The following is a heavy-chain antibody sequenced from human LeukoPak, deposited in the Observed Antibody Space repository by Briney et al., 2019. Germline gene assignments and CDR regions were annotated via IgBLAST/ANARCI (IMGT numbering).Heavy chain of an antibody. J-gene: IGHJ4*02. CDR1: GFTFSSYA. Sequence: GGSLRLSCAASGFTFSSYAMSWVRQAPGKGLEWVSSISSSSSYIYYADSVKGRFTISRDNAKNSLYLQMNSLRAEDTAVYYCARDEGSSDDYWGQGTLVTVSS. V-gene: IGHV3-21*01. D-gene: IGHD6-13*01. CDR3: ARDEGSSDDY. CDR2: ISSSSSYI.